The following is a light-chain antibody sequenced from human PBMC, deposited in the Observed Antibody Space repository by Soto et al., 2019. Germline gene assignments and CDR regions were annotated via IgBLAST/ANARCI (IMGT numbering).Light chain of an antibody. CDR2: DVS. J-gene: IGLJ1*01. CDR3: SSYTSSRTLV. CDR1: SSDVGGYNY. Sequence: QSALTQPASVSGSPGQSITISCTGTSSDVGGYNYVSWYQHHPDKAPELLIFDVSDRPSGVSNRFSGSKSGNTASLTISGLQAEDEADYYCSSYTSSRTLVFGTGTKVTV. V-gene: IGLV2-14*03.